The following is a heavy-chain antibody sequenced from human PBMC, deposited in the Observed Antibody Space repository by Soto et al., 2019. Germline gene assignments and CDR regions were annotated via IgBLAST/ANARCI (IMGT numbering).Heavy chain of an antibody. J-gene: IGHJ5*02. D-gene: IGHD6-6*01. CDR2: INPNSGGT. CDR3: ARVGSIAARRGVWFDP. CDR1: GYTFTGYY. V-gene: IGHV1-2*04. Sequence: ASVKVSCKASGYTFTGYYMHWVRQAPGQGLEWMGWINPNSGGTNYAQKFQGWVTMTRDTSISTAYMELSRLRSDDTAVYYCARVGSIAARRGVWFDPWGQGTLVTVS.